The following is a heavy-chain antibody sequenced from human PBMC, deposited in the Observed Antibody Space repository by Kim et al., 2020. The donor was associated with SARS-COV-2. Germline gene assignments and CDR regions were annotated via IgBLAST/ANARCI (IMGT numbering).Heavy chain of an antibody. Sequence: GGSLRLSCAASGFTFSSYSMNWVRQAPGKGLEWVSSISISRSYIYYADSVKGRFTISRDNAKNSLYLQMNGRRAEDKAVYYCSRGPTYSSSCGLDFDYWGQGALVTVSS. CDR1: GFTFSSYS. CDR3: SRGPTYSSSCGLDFDY. J-gene: IGHJ4*02. CDR2: ISISRSYI. V-gene: IGHV3-21*01. D-gene: IGHD6-13*01.